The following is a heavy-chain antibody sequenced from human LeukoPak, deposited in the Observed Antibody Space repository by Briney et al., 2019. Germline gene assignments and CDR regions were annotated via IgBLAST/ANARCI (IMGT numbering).Heavy chain of an antibody. D-gene: IGHD3-22*01. CDR2: IYYSGST. CDR1: GGSISSYY. CDR3: ARAPYYYDSSGYYLDY. J-gene: IGHJ4*02. V-gene: IGHV4-59*01. Sequence: SETLSLTCTVSGGSISSYYWSWIRQPPGKGLEWIGYIYYSGSTNYNPSLKSRVTISVDTPKNQFSLKLSSVTAADTAVYYCARAPYYYDSSGYYLDYWGQGTLVTVSS.